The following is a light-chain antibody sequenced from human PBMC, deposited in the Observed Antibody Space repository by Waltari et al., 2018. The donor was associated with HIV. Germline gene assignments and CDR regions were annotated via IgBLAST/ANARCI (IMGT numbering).Light chain of an antibody. V-gene: IGLV3-19*01. CDR3: GSRDSSGYSFA. J-gene: IGLJ1*01. CDR2: GTN. CDR1: RLRPYS. Sequence: SSDLTPDPGVSVALGQTVRITCQGDRLRPYSASWYQQKPGQAPTLVVYGTNNRPAGVPDRFSGSTSGNTASLTITGAQAVDEADYYCGSRDSSGYSFAFGPGTKVTVL.